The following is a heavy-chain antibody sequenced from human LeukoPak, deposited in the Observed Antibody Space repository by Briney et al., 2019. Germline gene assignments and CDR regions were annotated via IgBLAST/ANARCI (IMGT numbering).Heavy chain of an antibody. V-gene: IGHV3-48*01. CDR2: ISSSSSTI. J-gene: IGHJ6*04. CDR1: GFTFSSYS. Sequence: GGSLRLSCAASGFTFSSYSMNWLRQAPGKGLEWVSYISSSSSTIYYADSVKGRFTISRDNSKNTLYLQMNSLRAEDTAVYYCAELGITMIGGVWGKGTTVTISS. D-gene: IGHD3-10*02. CDR3: AELGITMIGGV.